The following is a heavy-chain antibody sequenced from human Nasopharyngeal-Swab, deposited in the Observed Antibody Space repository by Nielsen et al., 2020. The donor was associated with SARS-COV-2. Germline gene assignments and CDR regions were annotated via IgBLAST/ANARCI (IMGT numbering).Heavy chain of an antibody. D-gene: IGHD5-12*01. V-gene: IGHV4-59*01. CDR3: ARGGNYGLYSGYDPMATTYWYFDL. CDR2: ISYSGST. Sequence: WIRQPPGKGLEWIGYISYSGSTNYNPSLKSRVTISVDTSKNQFSLKLSSVTAADTAVYYCARGGNYGLYSGYDPMATTYWYFDLWGRGTLVTVSS. J-gene: IGHJ2*01.